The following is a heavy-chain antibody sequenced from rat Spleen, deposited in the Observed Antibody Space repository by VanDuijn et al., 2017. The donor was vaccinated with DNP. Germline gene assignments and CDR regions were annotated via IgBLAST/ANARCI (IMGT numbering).Heavy chain of an antibody. D-gene: IGHD1-11*01. CDR1: GFNFNDYW. V-gene: IGHV4-2*01. J-gene: IGHJ2*01. Sequence: EVKLVESGGGLVQPGRSLKLSCAASGFNFNDYWMGWVRQAPGKGLEWIGQINKDSSTIKYIPSLKEKITISRDNAQKTLYLQMNKLGSEYTAIYYCARWSNYGGWSDYFDYWGQGVMVTVSS. CDR3: ARWSNYGGWSDYFDY. CDR2: INKDSSTI.